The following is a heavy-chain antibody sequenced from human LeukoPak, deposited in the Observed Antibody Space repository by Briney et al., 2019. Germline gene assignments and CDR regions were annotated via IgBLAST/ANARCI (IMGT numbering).Heavy chain of an antibody. CDR1: GYTFTGYY. CDR3: ARELDYYDSSGYCDY. J-gene: IGHJ4*02. Sequence: ASVKVSCKASGYTFTGYYMHWVRQAPGQGLEWMGWINPNSGGTNYAQKFQGRVTMTRDTSISTAYMELSRLRSDDTAVYYCARELDYYDSSGYCDYGGQGTLVTVSS. D-gene: IGHD3-22*01. CDR2: INPNSGGT. V-gene: IGHV1-2*02.